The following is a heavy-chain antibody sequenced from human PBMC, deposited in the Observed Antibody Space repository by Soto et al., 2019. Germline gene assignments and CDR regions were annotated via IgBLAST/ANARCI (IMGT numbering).Heavy chain of an antibody. D-gene: IGHD6-6*01. CDR3: ARGLFKRSARHFYYYGMDV. Sequence: QVQLQQWGAGLLKPSETLSLTCAVSGPSFSGYCWSWVRQPPGKGPEWIGEINPGGSTNYNPSLQRPVTISVDTSKNPVSLTLKSVTAADTAVYYCARGLFKRSARHFYYYGMDVWGQGTSVTVSS. J-gene: IGHJ6*01. V-gene: IGHV4-34*02. CDR1: GPSFSGYC. CDR2: INPGGST.